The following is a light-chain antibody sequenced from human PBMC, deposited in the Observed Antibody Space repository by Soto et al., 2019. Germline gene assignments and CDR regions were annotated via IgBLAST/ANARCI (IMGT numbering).Light chain of an antibody. V-gene: IGKV3-20*01. CDR2: DAS. CDR1: RSVSSDY. J-gene: IGKJ1*01. Sequence: EIVLTQSPGTLSLSPGERATLSCSASRSVSSDYLAWYQQKPGQTPRLLIYDASTRATGIPDRFSGSGSGTDFTLTISRLEPEDFAVYYCEQYGSSPETFGQGTKVEIK. CDR3: EQYGSSPET.